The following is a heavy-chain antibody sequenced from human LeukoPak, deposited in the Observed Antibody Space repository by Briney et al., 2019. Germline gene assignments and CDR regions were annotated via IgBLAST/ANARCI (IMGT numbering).Heavy chain of an antibody. V-gene: IGHV3-53*01. J-gene: IGHJ4*02. D-gene: IGHD6-19*01. Sequence: GESLRLSCAASGFTVSSNYMSWVRQAPGKGLEWVSFIYSGGSTYYADSVKGRFTISRDNSKNTLYLQMNSLRAEDTAVYYCARRYGSGWYDYWGQGTLVTVSP. CDR3: ARRYGSGWYDY. CDR1: GFTVSSNY. CDR2: IYSGGST.